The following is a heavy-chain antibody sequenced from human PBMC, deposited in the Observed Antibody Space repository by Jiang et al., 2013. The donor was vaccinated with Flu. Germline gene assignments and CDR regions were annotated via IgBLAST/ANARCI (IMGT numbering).Heavy chain of an antibody. V-gene: IGHV3-23*04. D-gene: IGHD3-22*01. CDR2: ITGSGSTT. CDR1: GITFNNFA. CDR3: AKEEYYDSSGYYSDYFDH. J-gene: IGHJ4*02. Sequence: VQLVESGGGLVQPGGSLRLSCAASGITFNNFAMNWVRQAPGKGLEWVSAITGSGSTTFYADSVKGRFTISRDNSKNTLYLQMNSLRVEDTAVYYCAKEEYYDSSGYYSDYFDHWGQGTLVTVSS.